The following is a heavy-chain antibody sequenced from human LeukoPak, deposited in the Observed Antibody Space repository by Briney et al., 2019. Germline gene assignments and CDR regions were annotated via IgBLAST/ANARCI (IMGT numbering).Heavy chain of an antibody. V-gene: IGHV3-48*04. CDR1: GFTFSSYS. CDR2: ISSSGSTI. Sequence: GGSLRLSCAASGFTFSSYSMNWVRQAPGKGLEWVSSISSSGSTIYYADSVKGRFTISRDNAKNSLYLKMNSLRAEDTAVYYCAELGITMIGGVWGKGTTVTISS. D-gene: IGHD3-10*02. CDR3: AELGITMIGGV. J-gene: IGHJ6*04.